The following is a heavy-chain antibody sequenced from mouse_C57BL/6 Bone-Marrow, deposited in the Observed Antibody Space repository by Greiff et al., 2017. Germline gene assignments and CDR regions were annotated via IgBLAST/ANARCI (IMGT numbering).Heavy chain of an antibody. J-gene: IGHJ4*01. Sequence: QVQLQQSGPELVRPGVSVKISCKGSGYTFTDYAMHWVKQSHAKSLEWIGVISTYYGDASYNQKFKEKATMTVDKSSSTAYMELARLTSEDSAVYYCARLIYYGNRYAMDYWGQGTSVTVSS. V-gene: IGHV1-67*01. CDR1: GYTFTDYA. CDR3: ARLIYYGNRYAMDY. D-gene: IGHD2-1*01. CDR2: ISTYYGDA.